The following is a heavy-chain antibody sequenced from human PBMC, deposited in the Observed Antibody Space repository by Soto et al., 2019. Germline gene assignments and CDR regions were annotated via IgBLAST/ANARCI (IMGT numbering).Heavy chain of an antibody. CDR2: ISSSSSYI. V-gene: IGHV3-21*01. CDR1: GFTFSSYS. CDR3: ARLGYCSGGSCLFGAFDI. J-gene: IGHJ3*02. D-gene: IGHD2-15*01. Sequence: PGGSLRLSCAASGFTFSSYSMNWVRQAPGKGLEWVSSISSSSSYIYYADSVKDRFTISRDNAKNSLYLQMNSLRAEDTAVYYCARLGYCSGGSCLFGAFDIWGQGTMVTVSS.